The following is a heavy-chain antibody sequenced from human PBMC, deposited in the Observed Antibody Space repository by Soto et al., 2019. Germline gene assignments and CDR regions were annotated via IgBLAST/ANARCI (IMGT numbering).Heavy chain of an antibody. CDR2: ISYDGSNK. D-gene: IGHD3-22*01. V-gene: IGHV3-30-3*01. Sequence: GGSLRLSCAASGFTFSSYAMHWVRQDPGKGLEWVAVISYDGSNKYYADSVKGRFTISRDNSKNTLYLQMNSLRAEDTAVYYCARPIVTMIVVVTPMDVWGQGTTVTVSS. J-gene: IGHJ6*02. CDR3: ARPIVTMIVVVTPMDV. CDR1: GFTFSSYA.